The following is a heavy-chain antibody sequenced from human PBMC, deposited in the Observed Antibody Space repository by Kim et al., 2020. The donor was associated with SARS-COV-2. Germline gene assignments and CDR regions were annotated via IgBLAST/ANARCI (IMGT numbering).Heavy chain of an antibody. CDR1: GFTFSSYS. Sequence: GGSLRLSCAASGFTFSSYSMSWVRQAPGKGLEWVSYISSSSSYIFYADSVKGRFTISRDNAQNSLFLQMNSLRAEDGGVYYCAREREGVDWGQGTQV. D-gene: IGHD1-26*01. J-gene: IGHJ4*02. V-gene: IGHV3-21*01. CDR3: AREREGVD. CDR2: ISSSSSYI.